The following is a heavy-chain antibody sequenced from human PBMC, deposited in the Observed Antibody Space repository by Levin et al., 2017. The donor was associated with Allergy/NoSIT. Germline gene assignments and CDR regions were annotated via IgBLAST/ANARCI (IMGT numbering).Heavy chain of an antibody. V-gene: IGHV3-33*01. CDR1: GFTVSSYG. Sequence: GGSLRLSCAASGFTVSSYGMHWVRQAPGKGLEWVAVIWYDGSNKYYADSVKGRFTISRDNSKNTLYLQMNSLRAENTAVYYCARSGSYRYYFDYWGQGTLVTVAS. CDR2: IWYDGSNK. D-gene: IGHD3-10*01. J-gene: IGHJ4*02. CDR3: ARSGSYRYYFDY.